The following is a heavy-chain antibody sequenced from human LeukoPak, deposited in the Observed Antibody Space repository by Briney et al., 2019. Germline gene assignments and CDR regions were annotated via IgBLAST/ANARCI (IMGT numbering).Heavy chain of an antibody. Sequence: SGTLSLTCAVSGGSISSNNWWSWVRQPPGKGLEWIGSIYYSGSTYYNPSLKSRVTISVDTSKNQFSLKLSSVTAADTAVYYCARVDSSGYHPFDYWGQGTLVTVSS. CDR2: IYYSGST. CDR3: ARVDSSGYHPFDY. J-gene: IGHJ4*02. CDR1: GGSISSNNW. V-gene: IGHV4-4*02. D-gene: IGHD3-22*01.